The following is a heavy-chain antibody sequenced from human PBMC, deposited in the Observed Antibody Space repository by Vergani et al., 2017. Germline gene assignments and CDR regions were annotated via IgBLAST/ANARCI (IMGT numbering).Heavy chain of an antibody. J-gene: IGHJ6*02. CDR3: AKANPRNSGYDYLYYYHAMDV. Sequence: EVQLLESGGDLVQPGGSLRLSCAASGFTFNNYAMNWVRQAPGKGLEWVSGISGSGGSTYYAGSVKGRFTISRDSSKNTLYLQKNSLRAGDTAVYYCAKANPRNSGYDYLYYYHAMDVWGQETTFTVSS. V-gene: IGHV3-23*01. CDR1: GFTFNNYA. CDR2: ISGSGGST. D-gene: IGHD5-12*01.